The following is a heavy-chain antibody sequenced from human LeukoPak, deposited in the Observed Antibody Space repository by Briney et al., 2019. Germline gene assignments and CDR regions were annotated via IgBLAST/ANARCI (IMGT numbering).Heavy chain of an antibody. CDR2: INHSGST. CDR3: ARSSHWEVN. V-gene: IGHV4-34*01. J-gene: IGHJ4*02. CDR1: GGSFSGYY. Sequence: SETLSLTCAVYGGSFSGYYWSWIRQPPGKGLEWIGEINHSGSTSYNPSLKSRVTISVDTSKNQSSLKLSSGTAADAAVYYCARSSHWEVNWGQGTLVSVPS. D-gene: IGHD1-26*01.